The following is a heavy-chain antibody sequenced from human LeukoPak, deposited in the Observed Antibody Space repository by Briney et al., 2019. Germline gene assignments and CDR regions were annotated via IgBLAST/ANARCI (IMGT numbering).Heavy chain of an antibody. CDR2: ISSSSSYI. CDR3: ARDIVGASLPDY. Sequence: GGSLRLSCAASGFTFSTYSMNWDRQAPGKGLEWVSSISSSSSYIDYADSVKGRFTISRDNAKNSLYLQMNSLRAEDTAVYYCARDIVGASLPDYWGQGTLVTVSS. CDR1: GFTFSTYS. V-gene: IGHV3-21*01. J-gene: IGHJ4*02. D-gene: IGHD1-26*01.